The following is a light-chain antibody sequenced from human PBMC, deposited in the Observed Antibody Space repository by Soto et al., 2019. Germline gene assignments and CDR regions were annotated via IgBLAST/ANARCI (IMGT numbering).Light chain of an antibody. CDR2: GAS. CDR1: QSISTN. Sequence: EILMTQSPATLSVSPGERATLSCRASQSISTNLAWFQQKPGQAPRLLIYGASTRATGFPARFSGSGSGTEFTLTISSLQSGDFAVYYCQHYNNWPYTFGQGTKLEIK. CDR3: QHYNNWPYT. V-gene: IGKV3-15*01. J-gene: IGKJ2*01.